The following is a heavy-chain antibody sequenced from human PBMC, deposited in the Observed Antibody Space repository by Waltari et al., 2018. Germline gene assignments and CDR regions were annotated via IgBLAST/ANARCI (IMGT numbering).Heavy chain of an antibody. CDR3: TTNPPGY. CDR1: GRDDW. V-gene: IGHV3-74*01. J-gene: IGHJ4*02. CDR2: VKSDGTSP. Sequence: EVQLVESGGDLVQSGGSLRLSCADSGRDDWMDWVRQAPGKGLMWVSRVKSDGTSPTYADSVKGRFTVSRDSAKNMLYLQMNSLRAEDTAVYYCTTNPPGYWGQGTLVTVSS.